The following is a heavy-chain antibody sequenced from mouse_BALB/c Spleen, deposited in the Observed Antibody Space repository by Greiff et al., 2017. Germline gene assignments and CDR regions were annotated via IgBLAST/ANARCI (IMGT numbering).Heavy chain of an antibody. CDR1: GYTFTSYW. D-gene: IGHD3-1*01. J-gene: IGHJ4*01. Sequence: VQLQQPGAELVRPGASVKLSCKASGYTFTSYWINWVKQRPGQGLEWIGNIYPSDSYTNYNQKFKDKATLTVDKSSSTAYMQLSSPTSEDSAVYYCTRSGLGSYYAMDYWGQGTSVTVSS. CDR3: TRSGLGSYYAMDY. V-gene: IGHV1-69*02. CDR2: IYPSDSYT.